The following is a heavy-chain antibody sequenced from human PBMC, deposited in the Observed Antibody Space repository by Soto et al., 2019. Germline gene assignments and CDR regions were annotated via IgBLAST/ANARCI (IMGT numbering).Heavy chain of an antibody. D-gene: IGHD3-22*01. Sequence: SETLSLTCTVSGVSVSGGSYYWSWIRQPPGKGLEWIGNIYHSGSTNYNPSLKSRVTISVDTSKNQFSLKLSSVTAADTAVYYCARGTYYYDSSGYYYPDYYYYGMDVWGQGTTVTVSS. V-gene: IGHV4-61*01. CDR2: IYHSGST. CDR1: GVSVSGGSYY. CDR3: ARGTYYYDSSGYYYPDYYYYGMDV. J-gene: IGHJ6*02.